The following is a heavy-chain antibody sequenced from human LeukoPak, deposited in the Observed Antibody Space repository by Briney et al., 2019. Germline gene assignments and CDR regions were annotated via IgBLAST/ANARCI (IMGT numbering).Heavy chain of an antibody. J-gene: IGHJ5*02. CDR1: GFTLSNYA. CDR2: IRAGGGST. V-gene: IGHV3-23*01. D-gene: IGHD3-10*01. Sequence: PGGSLRLSCAAPGFTLSNYAITSVRQAPGKGLEWVSGIRAGGGSTNFADSVRGRFTLSTDNSKNTLDLRMNSLRAEDAVIYCWGKDGGSGMGFDPWGQGTLVTVSS. CDR3: GKDGGSGMGFDP.